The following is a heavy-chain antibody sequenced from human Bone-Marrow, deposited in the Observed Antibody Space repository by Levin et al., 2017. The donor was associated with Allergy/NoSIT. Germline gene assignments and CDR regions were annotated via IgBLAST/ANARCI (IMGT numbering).Heavy chain of an antibody. J-gene: IGHJ6*03. D-gene: IGHD3-10*01. CDR1: GGSFSGYY. CDR2: INHSGGT. V-gene: IGHV4-34*01. Sequence: SETLSLTCAVSGGSFSGYYWSWIRQTPGKGLEWIGEINHSGGTTYNPSLKSRVTMSVDTSKNQFSLNLRSVTAADTAVYYCAGEYDYGSASYITKPYMDVWGKGTTVTVSS. CDR3: AGEYDYGSASYITKPYMDV.